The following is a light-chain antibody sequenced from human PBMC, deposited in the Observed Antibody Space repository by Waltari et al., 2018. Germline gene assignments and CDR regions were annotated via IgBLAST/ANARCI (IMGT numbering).Light chain of an antibody. CDR1: QSISKY. V-gene: IGKV3-20*01. Sequence: EIVLTQSPGTLSLSPGERATLSCRASQSISKYLAWYQQKPGQAPRLLIFHASTRATGSPDRVSGSGSETDCSLIISRLEPEDFVVYYCQKYESLPATFGQGTKVEIK. CDR3: QKYESLPAT. J-gene: IGKJ1*01. CDR2: HAS.